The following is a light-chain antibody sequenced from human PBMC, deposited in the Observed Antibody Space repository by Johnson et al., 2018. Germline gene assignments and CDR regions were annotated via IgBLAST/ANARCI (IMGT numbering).Light chain of an antibody. J-gene: IGLJ1*01. CDR2: ENN. Sequence: QSVLTQPPSVSAAPGQKVTISCSGSSSNIGNNYVSWYQQLPGTAPKLLIYENNKRPSGIPDRFSGSKSATSATLAITGLHTGDEADYYCGTWDSSLSAGNVFGTGTKVTVL. V-gene: IGLV1-51*02. CDR3: GTWDSSLSAGNV. CDR1: SSNIGNNY.